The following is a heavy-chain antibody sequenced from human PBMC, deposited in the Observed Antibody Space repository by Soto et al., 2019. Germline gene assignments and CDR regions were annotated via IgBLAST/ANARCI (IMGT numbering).Heavy chain of an antibody. CDR2: IYPGDSNT. J-gene: IGHJ6*02. D-gene: IGHD3-10*01. Sequence: GESLKISCKASGYNFLSYWIGWVRQMPGNGLEWMGIIYPGDSNTRYSPSFQGQVTISADTAISTAYLQWSSLKASDTAMYYCARPGSGRYRLNYGLDVWGQGTTVTVSS. CDR3: ARPGSGRYRLNYGLDV. V-gene: IGHV5-51*01. CDR1: GYNFLSYW.